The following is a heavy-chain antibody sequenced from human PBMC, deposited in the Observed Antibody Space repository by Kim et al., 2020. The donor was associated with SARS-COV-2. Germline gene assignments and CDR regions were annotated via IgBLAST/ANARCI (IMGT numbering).Heavy chain of an antibody. Sequence: GGSLRLSCVASGLTFSRYAMSWVRLAPGKGPEWVSSIGGNGASTFYADSVKGRFTVSRDNSKNTLFLQMHSLRAEDTAVYYCAKSLTTGWYYFAFWGQGT. V-gene: IGHV3-23*01. CDR2: IGGNGAST. CDR1: GLTFSRYA. CDR3: AKSLTTGWYYFAF. J-gene: IGHJ4*02. D-gene: IGHD6-19*01.